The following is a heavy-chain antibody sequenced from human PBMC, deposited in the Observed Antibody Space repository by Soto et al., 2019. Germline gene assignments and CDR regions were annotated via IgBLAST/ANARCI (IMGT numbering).Heavy chain of an antibody. J-gene: IGHJ6*02. V-gene: IGHV1-69*13. CDR3: ARESRYCSSTSCYVACDNYYGMDV. Sequence: ASVKVSCKASGGTFSSYAISWVRQAPGQGLEWMGGIIPIFGTANYAQKFQGRVTITADESTSTAYMELSSLRSEDTAVYYCARESRYCSSTSCYVACDNYYGMDVWGQGTTVTVSS. D-gene: IGHD2-2*01. CDR2: IIPIFGTA. CDR1: GGTFSSYA.